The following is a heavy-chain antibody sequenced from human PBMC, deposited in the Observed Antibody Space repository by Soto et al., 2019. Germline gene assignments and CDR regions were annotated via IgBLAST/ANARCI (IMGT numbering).Heavy chain of an antibody. CDR3: ARGYYDFWSGPYFDY. D-gene: IGHD3-3*01. CDR1: GGSTSSYY. Sequence: PSETLSLTCTVSGGSTSSYYWSWIRHPPGKGLDWIGYIYYSESTNHNPSLKSPVTISADTSKNQFSLKLSSVTAADTAVYFCARGYYDFWSGPYFDYWGQGTVVTVSS. J-gene: IGHJ4*02. V-gene: IGHV4-59*01. CDR2: IYYSEST.